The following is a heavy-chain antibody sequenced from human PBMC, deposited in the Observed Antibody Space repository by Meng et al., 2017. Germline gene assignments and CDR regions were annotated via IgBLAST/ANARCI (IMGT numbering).Heavy chain of an antibody. CDR3: ARDMGARGWFDP. J-gene: IGHJ5*02. D-gene: IGHD1-26*01. V-gene: IGHV4-38-2*02. Sequence: GSLRLSCAVSGYSISSGYYWGWIRQPPGKGLEWIGSIYHSGSTYYNPPLKSRVTISVDTSKNQFSLKLSSVTAADTAVYYCARDMGARGWFDPWGQGTLVTVSS. CDR1: GYSISSGYY. CDR2: IYHSGST.